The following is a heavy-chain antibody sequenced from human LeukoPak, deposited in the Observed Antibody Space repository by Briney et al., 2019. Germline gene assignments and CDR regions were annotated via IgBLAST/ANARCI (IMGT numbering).Heavy chain of an antibody. Sequence: SETLSLTCTVSGDSITSGRYYWSWIRQPAGKGLEWIGRIYSSGRTNYNPSLKSRVTISIDTSKNQFSLKLSSVTAADTAVYXXXXXPLVAHSFDIWGQGTMVTVSS. CDR3: XXXPLVAHSFDI. CDR2: IYSSGRT. CDR1: GDSITSGRYY. J-gene: IGHJ3*02. V-gene: IGHV4-61*02. D-gene: IGHD5-12*01.